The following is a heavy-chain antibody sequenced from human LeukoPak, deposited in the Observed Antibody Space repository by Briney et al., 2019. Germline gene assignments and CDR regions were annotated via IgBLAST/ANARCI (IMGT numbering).Heavy chain of an antibody. CDR2: IYPGDSDT. J-gene: IGHJ4*02. V-gene: IGHV5-51*01. CDR3: ARGMSSAFNPLYFDY. Sequence: GESLKISCKGSGYSFTNYWIGWVRQVPGKGLEWMGIIYPGDSDTRYNPSFQGQVTISADKSISTAYLQWSSLETSGTAMYYCARGMSSAFNPLYFDYWGQGTLVTVSS. CDR1: GYSFTNYW.